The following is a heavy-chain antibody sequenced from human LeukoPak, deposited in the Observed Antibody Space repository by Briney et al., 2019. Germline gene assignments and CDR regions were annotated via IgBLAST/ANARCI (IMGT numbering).Heavy chain of an antibody. Sequence: ASVKVSCKASGGTFNSYAISWVRQAPGQGLEWMGGIIPIFGTANYAQKFQGRVTITADESTSTAYMELSSLRSEDTAVYYCAVDVDTAMVYYFDYWGQGTLVTVSS. V-gene: IGHV1-69*13. D-gene: IGHD5-18*01. J-gene: IGHJ4*02. CDR1: GGTFNSYA. CDR3: AVDVDTAMVYYFDY. CDR2: IIPIFGTA.